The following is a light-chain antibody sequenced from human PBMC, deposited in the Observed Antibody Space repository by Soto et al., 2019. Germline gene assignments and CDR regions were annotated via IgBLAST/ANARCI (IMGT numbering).Light chain of an antibody. V-gene: IGLV1-44*01. CDR2: SNN. Sequence: QPVLTQPPSASGTPGQRVTISCSGSSSNIGSNTVDWYQQLPGTAPKLLIYSNNQRPSGVPDRFSGSKSGTSASLAISGLQSEDEAVYYCATWDDSLKGYVFGTGTKVTVL. CDR1: SSNIGSNT. CDR3: ATWDDSLKGYV. J-gene: IGLJ1*01.